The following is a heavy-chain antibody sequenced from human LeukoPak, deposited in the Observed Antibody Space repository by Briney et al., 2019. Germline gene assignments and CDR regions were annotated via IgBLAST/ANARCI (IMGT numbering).Heavy chain of an antibody. CDR3: ARGLSQFLSGWYFDL. V-gene: IGHV3-48*01. J-gene: IGHJ2*01. CDR2: ISPNSFTT. Sequence: GGSLRLSCVASGFTFSNYNMNWGRQAPGKGLEWVSYISPNSFTTHYADSVKGRFTISRDNAENSLYLQMNSLRVEDTAVYYCARGLSQFLSGWYFDLWGRGTLVTVPS. D-gene: IGHD3-16*01. CDR1: GFTFSNYN.